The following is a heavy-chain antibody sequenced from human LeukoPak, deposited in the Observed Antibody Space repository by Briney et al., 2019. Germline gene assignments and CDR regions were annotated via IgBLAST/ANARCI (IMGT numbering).Heavy chain of an antibody. D-gene: IGHD3-10*01. CDR2: INPNSGGT. V-gene: IGHV1-2*02. Sequence: ASVKVSCKASGYTFTSYYMHWVRQAPGQGLEWMGWINPNSGGTNYAQKFQGRVTMTRDTSISTAYMELSRLRSDDTAVYYCARSWFGESYFDYWGQGTLVTVSS. CDR1: GYTFTSYY. J-gene: IGHJ4*02. CDR3: ARSWFGESYFDY.